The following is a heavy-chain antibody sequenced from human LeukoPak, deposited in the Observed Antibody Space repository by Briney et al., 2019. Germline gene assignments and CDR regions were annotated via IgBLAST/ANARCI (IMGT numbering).Heavy chain of an antibody. D-gene: IGHD2-8*01. J-gene: IGHJ4*02. CDR1: GFTFNNAW. CDR2: IKSQTAGGTT. Sequence: PGGSLRLSCAASGFTFNNAWMTWVRQAPGKGLEWVGRIKSQTAGGTTDYAAPVRGRFTISRDDSQNALYLQLNSLQTEDTGVYYCTTDASPYCTNGKCYSGGNFDYWGQGTLVTVSS. CDR3: TTDASPYCTNGKCYSGGNFDY. V-gene: IGHV3-15*01.